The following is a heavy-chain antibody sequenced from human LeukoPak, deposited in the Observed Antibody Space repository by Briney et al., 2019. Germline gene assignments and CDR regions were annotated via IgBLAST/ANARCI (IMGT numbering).Heavy chain of an antibody. V-gene: IGHV4-38-2*02. D-gene: IGHD6-13*01. J-gene: IGHJ5*02. CDR3: ARLGYSSSWYWFDP. CDR1: GYSISSGYF. CDR2: IYNSGST. Sequence: SETLSLTCTVSGYSISSGYFWGWIRQPPGKGLEWIGTIYNSGSTYYNASLESRVTISVDTSKNQFSLKLSSVTAADTAVYYCARLGYSSSWYWFDPWGQGTLVTVSS.